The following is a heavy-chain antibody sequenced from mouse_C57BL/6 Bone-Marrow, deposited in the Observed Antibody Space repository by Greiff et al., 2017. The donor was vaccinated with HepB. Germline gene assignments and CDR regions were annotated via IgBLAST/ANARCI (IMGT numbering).Heavy chain of an antibody. CDR3: ARNWDVFAY. V-gene: IGHV3-6*01. D-gene: IGHD4-1*01. CDR1: GYSITSGYY. J-gene: IGHJ3*01. CDR2: ISYDGSN. Sequence: VQLQQSGPGLVKPSQSLSLTCSVTGYSITSGYYWNWIRQFPGNKLEWMGYISYDGSNNYNPSLKNRISITRDTSKNQFFLKLNSVTTEDTATYYCARNWDVFAYWGQGTLVTVSA.